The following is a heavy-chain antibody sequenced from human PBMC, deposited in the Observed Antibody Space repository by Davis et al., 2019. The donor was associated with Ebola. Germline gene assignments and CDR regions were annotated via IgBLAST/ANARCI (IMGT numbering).Heavy chain of an antibody. J-gene: IGHJ6*03. CDR1: GFALSSYW. V-gene: IGHV3-74*03. CDR2: IRNEDSAT. Sequence: PGGSLRLSCAASGFALSSYWMHWVRQTPENGLVWVSHIRNEDSATTYADSVKGRFTISKDNAKNTLYLQMNSLRVEDTAVYYCARDADGHMEVWGKGTTGNVSS. CDR3: ARDADGHMEV.